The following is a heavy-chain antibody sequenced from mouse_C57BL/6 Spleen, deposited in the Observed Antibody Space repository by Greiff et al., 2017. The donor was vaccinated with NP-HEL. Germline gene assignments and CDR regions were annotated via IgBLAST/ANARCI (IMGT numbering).Heavy chain of an antibody. J-gene: IGHJ2*01. CDR3: AREGNYYGSQSYFDY. Sequence: EVKLVESGPELVKPGDSVKISCKASGYSFTGYFMNWVMQSHGKSLEWIGRINPYNGDTFYNQKFKGKATLTVDKSSSTAHMELRSLTSEDSAVYYCAREGNYYGSQSYFDYWGQGTTLTVSS. D-gene: IGHD1-1*01. CDR1: GYSFTGYF. V-gene: IGHV1-20*01. CDR2: INPYNGDT.